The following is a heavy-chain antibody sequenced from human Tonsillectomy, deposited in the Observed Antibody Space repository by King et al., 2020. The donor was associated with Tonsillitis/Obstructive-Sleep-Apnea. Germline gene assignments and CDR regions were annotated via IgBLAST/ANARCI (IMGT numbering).Heavy chain of an antibody. CDR1: GGSFSGYY. D-gene: IGHD1-26*01. J-gene: IGHJ3*02. CDR3: ALESGSYYNAFDI. Sequence: VQLQQWGAGLLKPSETLSLTCAVYGGSFSGYYWSWIRQPPGKGLEWIGEINHSGSTNYNPSLKSRVTISVETSKNQFSLKLSSVTAADTAVYYCALESGSYYNAFDIWGQGTMVTVSS. V-gene: IGHV4-34*01. CDR2: INHSGST.